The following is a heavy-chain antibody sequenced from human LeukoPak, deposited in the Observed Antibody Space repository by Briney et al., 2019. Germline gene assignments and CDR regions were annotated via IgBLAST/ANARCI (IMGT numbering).Heavy chain of an antibody. CDR3: ASGYSGWYKNRGFGY. V-gene: IGHV1-2*02. J-gene: IGHJ4*02. Sequence: ASVKVSCKASGYTFTGYYMHWVRQAPGQGLEWMGWINPNSGGTNYAQKFQGRVTMTRDTSISTAYMELSSLRSEDTAVYYCASGYSGWYKNRGFGYWGQGTLVTVSS. CDR2: INPNSGGT. D-gene: IGHD6-19*01. CDR1: GYTFTGYY.